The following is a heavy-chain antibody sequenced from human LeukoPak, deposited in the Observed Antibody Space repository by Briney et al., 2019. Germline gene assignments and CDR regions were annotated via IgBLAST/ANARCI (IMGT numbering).Heavy chain of an antibody. CDR2: ISAYNGNT. D-gene: IGHD3-10*01. V-gene: IGHV1-18*01. CDR3: ARSYRTMVRGVISLVDY. J-gene: IGHJ4*02. CDR1: GYTFTSYG. Sequence: ASVTVSCTASGYTFTSYGISWVRQAPGQGLEWMGWISAYNGNTNYAQKLQGRVTMTTDTSTSTAYMELRSLRSDDTAVYYCARSYRTMVRGVISLVDYWGQGTLVTVSS.